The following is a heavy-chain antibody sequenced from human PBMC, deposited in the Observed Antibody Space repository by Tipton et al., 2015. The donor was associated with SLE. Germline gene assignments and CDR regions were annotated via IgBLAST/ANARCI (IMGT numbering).Heavy chain of an antibody. CDR1: GYTFTNYG. D-gene: IGHD2-15*01. CDR3: AREGVVDDIAGWFDP. CDR2: ISTYNGNT. J-gene: IGHJ5*02. Sequence: QVQLVQSGAEVKKPGASVKVSCKASGYTFTNYGISWVRQAPGQGLEWMGWISTYNGNTNYAQKLQGRVTMTTDTSTSTAYMELRSLRSDDTAVYYCAREGVVDDIAGWFDPWGQGTLVTVSS. V-gene: IGHV1-18*04.